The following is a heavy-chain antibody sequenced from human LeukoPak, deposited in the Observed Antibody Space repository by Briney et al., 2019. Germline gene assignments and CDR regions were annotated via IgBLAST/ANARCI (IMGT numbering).Heavy chain of an antibody. CDR3: ARGYYDFWSGYSNTPESFDP. Sequence: GSSVKVSCKASGGTFSSYAISWVRQAPGQGLEWMGGVIPIFGTANYAQKFQGRVTITADKSTSTAYMELSSLRSEDTAVYYCARGYYDFWSGYSNTPESFDPWGQGTLVTVSS. CDR1: GGTFSSYA. D-gene: IGHD3-3*01. CDR2: VIPIFGTA. V-gene: IGHV1-69*06. J-gene: IGHJ5*02.